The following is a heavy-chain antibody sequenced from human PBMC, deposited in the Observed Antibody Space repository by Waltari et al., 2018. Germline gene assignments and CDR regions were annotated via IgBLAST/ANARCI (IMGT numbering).Heavy chain of an antibody. Sequence: QVQLQQWGAGLLKPSETLSLTCAVYGGSFSGYYWSWIRQPPGKGLEWIGEINHSGSNNYNPSLKSRVTISVDTSKNQFSLKLSSVTAADTAVYYCARGRLRNESIVGATQFWAYWGQGTLVTVSS. D-gene: IGHD1-26*01. J-gene: IGHJ4*02. CDR2: INHSGSN. CDR1: GGSFSGYY. CDR3: ARGRLRNESIVGATQFWAY. V-gene: IGHV4-34*01.